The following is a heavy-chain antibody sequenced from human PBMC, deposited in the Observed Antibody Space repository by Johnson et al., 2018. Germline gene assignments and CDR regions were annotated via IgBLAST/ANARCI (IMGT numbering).Heavy chain of an antibody. CDR3: ATWSASGLTVPYYYYGMDV. CDR2: ISGRGSTI. V-gene: IGHV3-48*02. J-gene: IGHJ6*02. CDR1: GFTFSSYS. Sequence: VQLVESGGGLVQPGGSLRVSCAASGFTFSSYSMNWVRQAPGQGLAWVSYISGRGSTIYYADSVKGRLTISRDSAKNSLYLQMNSLRDEDTAVYYCATWSASGLTVPYYYYGMDVWGQGTTVTVS. D-gene: IGHD2-2*01.